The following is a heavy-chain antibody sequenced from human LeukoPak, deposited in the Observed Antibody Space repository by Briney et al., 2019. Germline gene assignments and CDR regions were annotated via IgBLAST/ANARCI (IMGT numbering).Heavy chain of an antibody. Sequence: GRSLRLSCAASGFTFSSYAMHWVRQAPGKGLEWVAVISYDGSNKYYADSVKGRFTISRDNSKNALYLQMNSLRAEDTAVYYCARGGGYCSGGSCYALDYWGQGTLVTVSS. CDR2: ISYDGSNK. J-gene: IGHJ4*02. V-gene: IGHV3-30*04. CDR3: ARGGGYCSGGSCYALDY. CDR1: GFTFSSYA. D-gene: IGHD2-15*01.